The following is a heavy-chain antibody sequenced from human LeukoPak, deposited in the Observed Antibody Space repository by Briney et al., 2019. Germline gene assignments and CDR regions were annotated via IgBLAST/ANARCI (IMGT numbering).Heavy chain of an antibody. CDR3: ARGEVGATWYYYYYMDV. V-gene: IGHV4-39*07. CDR1: GDSISSSSYY. J-gene: IGHJ6*03. CDR2: IYYSGST. Sequence: SETLSLTCTVSGDSISSSSYYWGWIRQPPGKGLEWIGSIYYSGSTYYKSSLKSRVRISVDTSKNQFSLHLTSVTAADTAVYYCARGEVGATWYYYYYMDVWGKGTTVTVSS. D-gene: IGHD1-26*01.